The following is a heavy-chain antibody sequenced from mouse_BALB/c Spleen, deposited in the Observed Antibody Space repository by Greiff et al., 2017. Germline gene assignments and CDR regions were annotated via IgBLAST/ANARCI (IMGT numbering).Heavy chain of an antibody. CDR3: ARVIYYGNYVDY. CDR1: GYTFTSYW. J-gene: IGHJ2*01. CDR2: INPSNGRT. Sequence: LKQPGAELVKPGASVKLSCKASGYTFTSYWMHWVKQRPGQGLEWIGEINPSNGRTNYNEKFKSKATLTVDKSSSTAYMQLSSLTSEDSAVYYCARVIYYGNYVDYWGQGTTLTVSS. D-gene: IGHD2-1*01. V-gene: IGHV1S81*02.